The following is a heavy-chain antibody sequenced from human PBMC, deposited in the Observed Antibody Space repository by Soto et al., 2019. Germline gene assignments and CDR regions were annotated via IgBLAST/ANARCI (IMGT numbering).Heavy chain of an antibody. J-gene: IGHJ5*02. CDR2: IYYSGST. V-gene: IGHV4-39*02. D-gene: IGHD3-9*01. Sequence: SETLSLTCTVSGGSISSSSYYWGWIRQPPGKGLEWIGSIYYSGSTYYSPSLKSRVTISVDTSKNQFSLKLSSVTAADTAVYYCARDPLTVRYFELRTNWFDPWGQGTLVT. CDR3: ARDPLTVRYFELRTNWFDP. CDR1: GGSISSSSYY.